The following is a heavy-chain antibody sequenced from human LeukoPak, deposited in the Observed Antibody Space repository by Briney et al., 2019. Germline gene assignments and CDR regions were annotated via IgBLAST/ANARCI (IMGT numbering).Heavy chain of an antibody. Sequence: GGSLRLSCAASGFTFSSYAMHWVRQAPGKGLEYVSGISSNGGTTYDADSVKGRFTISRDNSKNTLYLQMGSLRADDMAVCYCARAASFDYWGQGTLVTVSS. CDR3: ARAASFDY. CDR2: ISSNGGTT. J-gene: IGHJ4*02. V-gene: IGHV3-64*02. CDR1: GFTFSSYA.